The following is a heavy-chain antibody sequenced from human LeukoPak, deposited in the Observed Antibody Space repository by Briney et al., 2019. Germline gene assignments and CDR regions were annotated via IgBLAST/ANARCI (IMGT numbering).Heavy chain of an antibody. CDR3: ARHSYGDYWTGPDAFDI. Sequence: SETLSLTCAVYGGSFSGYYWSWIRQPPGKGLEWIGYIYYSGSTNYNPSLKSRVTISVDTSKNHFSLKLTPVTAADTAVYYCARHSYGDYWTGPDAFDIWGQGTMVTVSS. CDR2: IYYSGST. D-gene: IGHD4-17*01. CDR1: GGSFSGYY. V-gene: IGHV4-59*08. J-gene: IGHJ3*02.